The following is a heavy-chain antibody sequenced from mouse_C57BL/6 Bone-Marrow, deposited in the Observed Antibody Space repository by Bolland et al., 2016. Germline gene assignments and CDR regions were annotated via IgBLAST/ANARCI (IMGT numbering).Heavy chain of an antibody. CDR2: GST. V-gene: IGHV1-75*01. D-gene: IGHD2-2*01. CDR3: ARSMVKGFAY. J-gene: IGHJ3*01. Sequence: GSTYYNEKFKGKATLTVEKSSSTAYMLLSSLTSEDSAVYFCARSMVKGFAYWGQGTLV.